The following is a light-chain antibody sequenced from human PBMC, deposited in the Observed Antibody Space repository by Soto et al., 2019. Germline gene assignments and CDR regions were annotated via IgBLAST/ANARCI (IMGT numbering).Light chain of an antibody. J-gene: IGLJ3*02. CDR2: EVS. Sequence: QSALTQPASVSGSPGQSITISCTGTDSDIGDNNYVSWYQQYPGRAPKLMIYEVSNRPSGVSNRFSGSKSGNTASLTISGLQAEDEADYYCSSYTSSSTQFGGGTKLTVL. CDR1: DSDIGDNNY. V-gene: IGLV2-14*01. CDR3: SSYTSSSTQ.